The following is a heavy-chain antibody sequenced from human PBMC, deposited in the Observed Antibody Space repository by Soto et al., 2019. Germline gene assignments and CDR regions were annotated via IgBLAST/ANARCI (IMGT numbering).Heavy chain of an antibody. J-gene: IGHJ4*02. Sequence: QVQLVESGGGVVQPGRSLRLSCAASGFTFSHYGMQWVRQAPGKGLEWVAVISYDGSNKYYADSVKGRVTISRDNSKDPLSLQMNGFRAEDTAVYFCAKEEMATIDYWGQGSLVTVSS. CDR1: GFTFSHYG. CDR2: ISYDGSNK. V-gene: IGHV3-30*18. CDR3: AKEEMATIDY.